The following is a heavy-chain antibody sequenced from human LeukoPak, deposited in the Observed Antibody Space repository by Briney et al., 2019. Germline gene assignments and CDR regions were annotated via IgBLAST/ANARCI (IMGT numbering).Heavy chain of an antibody. CDR3: AKDSDYGDYVWYNWFDP. CDR1: GFTFSSYA. V-gene: IGHV3-23*01. J-gene: IGHJ5*02. D-gene: IGHD4-17*01. Sequence: GGSLRLSCAASGFTFSSYAMSWVRQAPEKGLEWVSAISGSGGSTYYADSVKGRFTISRDNSKNTLYLQMNSLRAEDTAVYYCAKDSDYGDYVWYNWFDPWGQGTLVTVSS. CDR2: ISGSGGST.